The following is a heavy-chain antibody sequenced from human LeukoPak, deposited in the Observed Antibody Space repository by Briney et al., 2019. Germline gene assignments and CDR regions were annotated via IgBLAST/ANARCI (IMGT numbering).Heavy chain of an antibody. CDR3: ARVRIRQTFDN. V-gene: IGHV4-59*01. CDR2: IYYSGST. J-gene: IGHJ4*02. D-gene: IGHD3-3*02. Sequence: SETLSLTCTVSGGSISPYYWNWIRQPPGKGLEWIGYIYYSGSTNYNPSLKSRVTISVDTSKNQFSLNLTSVTAADTAVYYCARVRIRQTFDNWGQGTLVTVSS. CDR1: GGSISPYY.